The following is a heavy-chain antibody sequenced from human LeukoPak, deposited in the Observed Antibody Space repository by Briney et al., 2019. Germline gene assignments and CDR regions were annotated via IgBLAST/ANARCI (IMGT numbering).Heavy chain of an antibody. CDR3: ARDPYYDSSGYYGWNYFDY. CDR2: ISAYNGNT. V-gene: IGHV1-18*01. D-gene: IGHD3-22*01. CDR1: GYTFTSYG. J-gene: IGHJ4*02. Sequence: GASVKVSCKASGYTFTSYGIGWVRQAPGQGLEWMGWISAYNGNTNYAQKLQGRVTMTTDTSTSTAYMELRSLRSDDTAVYYCARDPYYDSSGYYGWNYFDYWGQGTLVTVSS.